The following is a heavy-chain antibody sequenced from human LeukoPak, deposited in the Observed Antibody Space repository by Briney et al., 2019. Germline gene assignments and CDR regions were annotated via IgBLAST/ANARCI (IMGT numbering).Heavy chain of an antibody. J-gene: IGHJ4*02. Sequence: GRSLRLSCAASGFTFSSYGVHWVRQAPGKGLEWVAVISYDGSNKYYADSVKGRFTISRDNSKNTLYLQMNSLRAEDTAVYYCAAVVPAAIIDYWGQGTLVTVSS. CDR3: AAVVPAAIIDY. CDR2: ISYDGSNK. V-gene: IGHV3-30*03. CDR1: GFTFSSYG. D-gene: IGHD2-2*01.